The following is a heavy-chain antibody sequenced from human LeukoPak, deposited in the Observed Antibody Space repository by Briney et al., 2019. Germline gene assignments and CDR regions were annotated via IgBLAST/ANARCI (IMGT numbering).Heavy chain of an antibody. Sequence: PGGSLRLSCAASGFTFSSYGMHWVRQAPGKGLEWVAYIRYHGSNINYADSVKGRFTISRDNSKDTLFLQMSSLRAEDTAVYYCAKVLTGYCGSTSFPFDSWGQGTLVTVSS. CDR3: AKVLTGYCGSTSFPFDS. CDR1: GFTFSSYG. CDR2: IRYHGSNI. V-gene: IGHV3-30*02. D-gene: IGHD2-2*01. J-gene: IGHJ4*02.